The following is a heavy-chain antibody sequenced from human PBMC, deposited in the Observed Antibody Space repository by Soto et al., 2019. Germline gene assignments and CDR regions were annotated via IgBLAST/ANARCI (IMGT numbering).Heavy chain of an antibody. Sequence: GGSLRLSCAASGFTFSSYGMHWVRQAPGKGLEWVAVISYDGSNKYYADSVKGRFTISRDNSKNTLYLQMNSLRAEDTAVYYCAKDLFRGVGSEHSNTAMATFFDYWGQGTLVTVSS. J-gene: IGHJ4*02. CDR1: GFTFSSYG. V-gene: IGHV3-30*18. CDR3: AKDLFRGVGSEHSNTAMATFFDY. CDR2: ISYDGSNK. D-gene: IGHD5-18*01.